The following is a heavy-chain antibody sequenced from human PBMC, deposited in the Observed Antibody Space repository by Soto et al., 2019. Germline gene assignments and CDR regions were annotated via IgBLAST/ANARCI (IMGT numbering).Heavy chain of an antibody. CDR3: ARGNRVVTAISLDY. Sequence: EVQLVESGGGLVQPGGSLRLSCAASGFTFSSYWMHWVRQAPGKGLVWVSRINSDGSSTSYADSVKGRFTISRDNAKNTLYLQMNSLRAEDTAVYYCARGNRVVTAISLDYWAREPWSPSPQ. CDR1: GFTFSSYW. J-gene: IGHJ4*02. V-gene: IGHV3-74*01. D-gene: IGHD2-21*02. CDR2: INSDGSST.